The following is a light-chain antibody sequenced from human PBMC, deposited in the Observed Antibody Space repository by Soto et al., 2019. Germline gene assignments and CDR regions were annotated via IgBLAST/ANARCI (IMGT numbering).Light chain of an antibody. J-gene: IGKJ1*01. CDR3: QQYNNWPPWT. CDR1: ESVRSK. Sequence: EIVMTQSPATLSVSPGEGVTLSCRASESVRSKLAWYQQKPGQAPRLLIYGASTRATGIPARSSGSGSGTEFTLTISGLQSEDFAVYYCQQYNNWPPWTFGQGTKVDIK. V-gene: IGKV3-15*01. CDR2: GAS.